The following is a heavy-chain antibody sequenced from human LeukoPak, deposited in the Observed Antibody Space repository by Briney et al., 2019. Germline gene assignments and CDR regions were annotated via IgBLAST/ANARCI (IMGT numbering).Heavy chain of an antibody. CDR1: GGSISSSSSY. CDR2: IYYSGST. V-gene: IGHV4-39*07. CDR3: ARDSTSGSYFDY. J-gene: IGHJ4*02. D-gene: IGHD1-26*01. Sequence: PSETLSLTCTVSGGSISSSSSYWGWIRQPPGKGLEWIGSIYYSGSTYYNPSLKSRVTMSVDTSKNQFSLKLSSVTAADTAVYYCARDSTSGSYFDYWGQGALVTVSS.